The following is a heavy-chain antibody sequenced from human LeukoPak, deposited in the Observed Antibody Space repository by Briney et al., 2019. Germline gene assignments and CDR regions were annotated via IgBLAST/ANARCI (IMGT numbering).Heavy chain of an antibody. Sequence: QASETLSLTCIVSGGSISTNTYYWGRLRLPPGKGLEWIGEIHHRGTTYYNPSLRSRVTISVDTSKNQFSLRLTSVTAADTAVYYCARVTYNGYQHFDFWGQGNLVTVS. CDR3: ARVTYNGYQHFDF. D-gene: IGHD3-10*01. CDR2: IHHRGTT. V-gene: IGHV4-39*07. J-gene: IGHJ4*02. CDR1: GGSISTNTYY.